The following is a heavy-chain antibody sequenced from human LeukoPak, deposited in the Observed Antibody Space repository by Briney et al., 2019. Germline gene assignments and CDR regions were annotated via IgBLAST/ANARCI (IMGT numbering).Heavy chain of an antibody. Sequence: GGSLRLSCAASGFTFTCYEMNWVRQAPGKGLEWVSYISTSGSAIYYADSVKGRFTISRDNAKNSLYLQMNSLRAEDTAVYYCARDGHSSGYRMFDYWGQGTLVTVSS. CDR3: ARDGHSSGYRMFDY. CDR1: GFTFTCYE. J-gene: IGHJ4*02. V-gene: IGHV3-48*03. D-gene: IGHD3-22*01. CDR2: ISTSGSAI.